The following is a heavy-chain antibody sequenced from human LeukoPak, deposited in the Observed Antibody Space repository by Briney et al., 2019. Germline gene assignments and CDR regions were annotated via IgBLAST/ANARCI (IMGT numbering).Heavy chain of an antibody. J-gene: IGHJ6*02. V-gene: IGHV3-33*01. D-gene: IGHD1/OR15-1a*01. Sequence: PGGSLRLSCAASGFTFSSYGMHWVRQAPGKGLEWVAVIWYDGSNKYYADSVKGRFTISRDNSKNTLYLQMNSLRAEDTAVYYCARDLELGHDYYYGMDVWGQGTTVTVSS. CDR3: ARDLELGHDYYYGMDV. CDR1: GFTFSSYG. CDR2: IWYDGSNK.